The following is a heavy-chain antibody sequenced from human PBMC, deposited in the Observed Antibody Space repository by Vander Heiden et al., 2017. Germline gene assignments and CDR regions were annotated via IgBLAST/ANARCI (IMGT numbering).Heavy chain of an antibody. J-gene: IGHJ4*02. Sequence: QVQLQESGPGLGKPSQTLSLTCTVSGGAISSGGYYWSWIRHHPGKGLEWIGYIYYSGSAYNSPSLKSRVSISVDTSKNQFSLRLRSVTAADTAVYFCARTNYYDSGGSWYFDYWGQGTLVTVSS. CDR3: ARTNYYDSGGSWYFDY. CDR1: GGAISSGGYY. V-gene: IGHV4-31*03. CDR2: IYYSGSA. D-gene: IGHD3-22*01.